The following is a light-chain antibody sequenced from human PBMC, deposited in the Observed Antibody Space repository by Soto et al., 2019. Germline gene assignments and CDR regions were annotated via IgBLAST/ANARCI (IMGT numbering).Light chain of an antibody. Sequence: EVVMTQSPATLSVSPGERVTLSCRASQSVRSHLAWYQQKPGQAPSLLIFGASTRATGVPDRFSGGESGTEFTLTISSLQSEDVAVYSCQQYISAPLTFGGGTKVEI. CDR2: GAS. CDR1: QSVRSH. J-gene: IGKJ4*01. CDR3: QQYISAPLT. V-gene: IGKV3-15*01.